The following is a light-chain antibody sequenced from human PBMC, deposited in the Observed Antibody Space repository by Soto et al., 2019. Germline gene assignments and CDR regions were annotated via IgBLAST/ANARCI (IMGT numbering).Light chain of an antibody. J-gene: IGLJ2*01. CDR3: QVWDIGSGVI. V-gene: IGLV3-21*04. CDR1: NIGSKS. Sequence: SYELTQPPAVSVAPGKTAKITCGGSNIGSKSVHWYQQKPGQAPVLVIYYDTDRPSGVPERLFGSNSGSTAALTISRVEAGDEADYYCQVWDIGSGVIFGGGTKLTVL. CDR2: YDT.